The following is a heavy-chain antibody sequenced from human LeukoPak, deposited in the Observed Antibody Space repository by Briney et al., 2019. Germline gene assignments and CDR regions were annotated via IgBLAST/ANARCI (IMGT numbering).Heavy chain of an antibody. J-gene: IGHJ4*02. CDR2: IYYSGST. D-gene: IGHD3-10*01. V-gene: IGHV4-59*01. Sequence: SETLSLTCTVSGGSISSYYWSWIRQPPGKGLEWIGYIYYSGSTNYNPSLKSRVTISVDTSKNQFSLKLSSVTAADTAVYYCARERPNVVRGEGFDYWGQGTLVTVSS. CDR1: GGSISSYY. CDR3: ARERPNVVRGEGFDY.